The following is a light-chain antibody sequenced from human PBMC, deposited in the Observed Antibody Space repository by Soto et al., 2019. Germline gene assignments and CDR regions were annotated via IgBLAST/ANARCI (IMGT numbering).Light chain of an antibody. J-gene: IGLJ1*01. CDR2: EVT. V-gene: IGLV2-8*01. CDR1: SSDVGGYNY. Sequence: QSVLTQPPSASGSPGQSVTISCTGTSSDVGGYNYVYWYQQHPGKAPKLMIYEVTKRPSGVPDRFSGSKSGNTASLTVSGLQAEDEADYYCSSYADSNSYVFGTGTKDTDL. CDR3: SSYADSNSYV.